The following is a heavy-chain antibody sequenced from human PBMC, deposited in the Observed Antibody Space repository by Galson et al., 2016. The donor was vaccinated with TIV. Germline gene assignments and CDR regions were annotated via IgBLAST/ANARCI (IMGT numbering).Heavy chain of an antibody. D-gene: IGHD4-23*01. J-gene: IGHJ4*02. CDR2: INHSGNT. CDR3: AKNLRWGGY. Sequence: LSLTCAVYGGSFSGYYWSWIRQPPGKGLEWIGEINHSGNTNYNPSLESRVTISVDTSKNQFSLKMSSVTAADTAVYYCAKNLRWGGYWGQGTLVTVSS. V-gene: IGHV4-34*01. CDR1: GGSFSGYY.